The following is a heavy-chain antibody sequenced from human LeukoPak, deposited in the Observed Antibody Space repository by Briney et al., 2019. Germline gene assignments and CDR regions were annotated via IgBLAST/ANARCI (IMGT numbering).Heavy chain of an antibody. CDR2: IYSGGST. Sequence: GGSLRLSCAASGFTVSSNYMSWVRQAPGKGLEWVSVIYSGGSTYYADSVKGRFTISRDNSKNTLYLQMNSLRAEDTAVCYCARSSRGYYYGSGSYYNGGLDYWGQGTLVTVSS. J-gene: IGHJ4*02. CDR3: ARSSRGYYYGSGSYYNGGLDY. D-gene: IGHD3-10*01. V-gene: IGHV3-53*01. CDR1: GFTVSSNY.